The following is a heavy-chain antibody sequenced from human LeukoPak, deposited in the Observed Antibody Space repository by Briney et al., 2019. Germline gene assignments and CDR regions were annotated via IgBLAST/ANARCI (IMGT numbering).Heavy chain of an antibody. J-gene: IGHJ3*02. Sequence: PSETLSLTCAVYGGSFSGYYWSWIRQPPGKGLEWIGEINHSGSTNYNPSLKSRVTISVDTSKNQFSLKLSSVTAADTAVYYCARGSPRRYDYVWGSYRDYYDSSGYRHRPSPNPDAFDIWGQGTMVTVSS. CDR1: GGSFSGYY. V-gene: IGHV4-34*01. D-gene: IGHD3-16*02. CDR3: ARGSPRRYDYVWGSYRDYYDSSGYRHRPSPNPDAFDI. CDR2: INHSGST.